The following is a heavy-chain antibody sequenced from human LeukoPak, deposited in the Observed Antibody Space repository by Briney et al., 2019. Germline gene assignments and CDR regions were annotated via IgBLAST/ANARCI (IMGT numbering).Heavy chain of an antibody. CDR2: ISYDGSNK. CDR3: ARDGTDIVDTAMVTVWLDY. CDR1: GFTISSYA. Sequence: GGSLRLSCAASGFTISSYAMHWVRQAPGKGLEWVAVISYDGSNKYYADSVKGRFTISRDNSKNTLYLQMNSLRAEDTAVYYCARDGTDIVDTAMVTVWLDYWGQGTLVTVSS. J-gene: IGHJ4*02. V-gene: IGHV3-30-3*01. D-gene: IGHD5-18*01.